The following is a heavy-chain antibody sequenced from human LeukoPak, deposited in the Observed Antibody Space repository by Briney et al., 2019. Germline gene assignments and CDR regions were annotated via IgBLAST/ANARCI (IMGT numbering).Heavy chain of an antibody. Sequence: GGPLRLPCAASGFTFSSYWMHWVRQAPGKGLVWVSRINTDGSSTSYADSVKGRFTISRDNAKNTLYLQMNSLRAEDTAVYYCARGNYDFWSGYYVDYWGQGTLVTVSS. CDR1: GFTFSSYW. D-gene: IGHD3-3*01. CDR2: INTDGSST. J-gene: IGHJ4*02. CDR3: ARGNYDFWSGYYVDY. V-gene: IGHV3-74*01.